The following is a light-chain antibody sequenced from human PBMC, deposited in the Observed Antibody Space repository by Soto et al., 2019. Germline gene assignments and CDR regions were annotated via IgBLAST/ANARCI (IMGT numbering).Light chain of an antibody. J-gene: IGKJ2*01. V-gene: IGKV1-39*01. Sequence: DAQMTQSPSSLSASVGDSVTITCRASQSIGTYLDWYQHKPGKAPKILIYAASSLQSGVPSRFSGSGSGTDFTLTISSLHPEDFATYYCQESHSTFGQGTKLEIK. CDR3: QESHST. CDR2: AAS. CDR1: QSIGTY.